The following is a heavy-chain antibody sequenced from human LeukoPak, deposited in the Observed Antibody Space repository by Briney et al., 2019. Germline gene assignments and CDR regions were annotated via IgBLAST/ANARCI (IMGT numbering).Heavy chain of an antibody. CDR3: ARVEVRWYIYYGMDV. CDR1: GGSFSGYY. J-gene: IGHJ6*02. Sequence: SETLSLTCAVYGGSFSGYYWSWIRQPPGKGLEWIGEINHSGSTNYNPSLKSRVTISVDTSKNQFSLKLSSVTAVDTAVYYCARVEVRWYIYYGMDVWGQGTTVTVSS. D-gene: IGHD4-23*01. V-gene: IGHV4-34*01. CDR2: INHSGST.